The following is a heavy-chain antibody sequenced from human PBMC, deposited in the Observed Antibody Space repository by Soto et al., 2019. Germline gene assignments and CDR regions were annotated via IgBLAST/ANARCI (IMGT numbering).Heavy chain of an antibody. CDR3: ARRTGGDTGHAMDV. V-gene: IGHV3-11*01. J-gene: IGHJ6*02. CDR2: IKRGGSPV. D-gene: IGHD3-16*01. Sequence: QVQLVESGGGLVKPGGSLRLSCAASGFTLSDYHMSWIRQAPGKGLEWVSYIKRGGSPVYYAEYVKGRFTISRDHTKNSLYLQVSSPGVDDTAVYYCARRTGGDTGHAMDVWGPGIMVTVSS. CDR1: GFTLSDYH.